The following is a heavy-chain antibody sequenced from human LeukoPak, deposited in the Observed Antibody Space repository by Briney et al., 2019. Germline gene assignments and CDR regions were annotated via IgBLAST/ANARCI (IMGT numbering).Heavy chain of an antibody. V-gene: IGHV6-1*01. J-gene: IGHJ4*02. Sequence: SQTLSLTCGISGDIVSSNSAAWNWIRQSPSRGLEWLGRTYYRSKWFINYAPSVKSRMIINPDTPKNQVSLQLNSVTPEDTAVYYCTRSDCSSGRCPGFDNWGQGTLVTVSS. D-gene: IGHD6-19*01. CDR1: GDIVSSNSAA. CDR3: TRSDCSSGRCPGFDN. CDR2: TYYRSKWFI.